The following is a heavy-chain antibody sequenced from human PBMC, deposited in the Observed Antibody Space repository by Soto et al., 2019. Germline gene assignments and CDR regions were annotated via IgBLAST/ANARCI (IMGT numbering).Heavy chain of an antibody. CDR3: ARDRYDSSGYYLDY. V-gene: IGHV1-69*01. Sequence: QVQLVQSGAEVKKPGSSVKVSCKASGGTFSSYAISWVRQAPGQGLEWMGGIIPIFGTANYAQKFQGRVTITADESTSTAYMELSGLRSEDTAVYYCARDRYDSSGYYLDYWGQGTLVTVSS. CDR1: GGTFSSYA. CDR2: IIPIFGTA. J-gene: IGHJ4*02. D-gene: IGHD3-22*01.